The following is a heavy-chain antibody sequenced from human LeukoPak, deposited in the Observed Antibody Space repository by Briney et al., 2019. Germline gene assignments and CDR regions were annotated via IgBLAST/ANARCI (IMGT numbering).Heavy chain of an antibody. CDR3: ATGRARILGYFQH. Sequence: GASVKVPCKASGDTFSSYAINWVRQAPGQGLEWMGGIIPVFGTANYAQKFQGRVTITTDESTNTASMELSGLRSEDTAVYYCATGRARILGYFQHWGQGTLVTVSS. CDR2: IIPVFGTA. CDR1: GDTFSSYA. V-gene: IGHV1-69*05. D-gene: IGHD3-3*01. J-gene: IGHJ1*01.